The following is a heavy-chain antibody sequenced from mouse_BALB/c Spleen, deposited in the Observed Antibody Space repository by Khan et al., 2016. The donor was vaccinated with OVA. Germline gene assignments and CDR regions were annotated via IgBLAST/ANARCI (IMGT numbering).Heavy chain of an antibody. D-gene: IGHD1-1*02. Sequence: QVQLQQSGAELVRPGASVKLSCKTSGYIFTSYWIHWVKQRSGQGLEWIARIYPGTGSTYYNEKFKGKATLTAAKSSSTAYMQLSSLTSAASAVLFRERWWYYNPHAMDYWGQGTSVTVSS. CDR1: GYIFTSYW. J-gene: IGHJ4*01. V-gene: IGHV1S132*01. CDR3: ERWWYYNPHAMDY. CDR2: IYPGTGST.